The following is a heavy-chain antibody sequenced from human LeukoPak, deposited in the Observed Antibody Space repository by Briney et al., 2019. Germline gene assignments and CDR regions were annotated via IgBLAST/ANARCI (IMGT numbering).Heavy chain of an antibody. CDR2: ISGSGGST. D-gene: IGHD2-15*01. Sequence: GGSLRLSCAASGFTFSSYAMSWVRQAPGKGLEWVSAISGSGGSTYCADSVKGRFTISRDNSKNTLYPQMNSLRAEDTAVYYCAKGRDIVVVVAGYFDYWGQGTLVTVSS. V-gene: IGHV3-23*01. CDR1: GFTFSSYA. J-gene: IGHJ4*02. CDR3: AKGRDIVVVVAGYFDY.